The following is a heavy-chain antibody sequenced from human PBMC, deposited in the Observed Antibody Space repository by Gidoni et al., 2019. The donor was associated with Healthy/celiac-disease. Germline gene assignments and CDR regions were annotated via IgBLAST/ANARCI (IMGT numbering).Heavy chain of an antibody. CDR1: GFTFSSYG. D-gene: IGHD3-3*01. J-gene: IGHJ4*02. CDR3: AGPEHLEWLFH. CDR2: ISYDGSNK. Sequence: QVQLVESGGGVVQPGRSLRLSCAASGFTFSSYGMHWVRQAPGKGLEWVAVISYDGSNKYYADSVKGRFTISRDNSKNTLYLQMNSLRAEDTAVYYCAGPEHLEWLFHWGQGTLVTVSS. V-gene: IGHV3-30*03.